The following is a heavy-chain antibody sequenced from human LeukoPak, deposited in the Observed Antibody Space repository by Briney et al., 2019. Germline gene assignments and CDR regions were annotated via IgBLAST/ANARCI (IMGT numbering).Heavy chain of an antibody. CDR1: GFTFSNYD. CDR2: ISGSGEPI. J-gene: IGHJ4*02. D-gene: IGHD2-2*01. Sequence: PGGSLRLSCAASGFTFSNYDMSWVRQAPGKALGWLSDISGSGEPIFDADSVKRRFTISRDNSKNTVHLSMNSPRAEDTAVYYCARDRHCDTTGCNGAIDYWGQGTLVTVSS. V-gene: IGHV3-23*01. CDR3: ARDRHCDTTGCNGAIDY.